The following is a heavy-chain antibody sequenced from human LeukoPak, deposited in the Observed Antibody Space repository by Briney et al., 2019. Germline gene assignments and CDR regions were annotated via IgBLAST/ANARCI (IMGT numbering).Heavy chain of an antibody. CDR3: ARDSSGWYADY. CDR2: IGSSSSYI. J-gene: IGHJ4*02. V-gene: IGHV3-21*01. D-gene: IGHD6-19*01. CDR1: GFTLSSYS. Sequence: PGGSLRLSCAASGFTLSSYSMNWVRQAPGKGLEWVSSIGSSSSYIYYADSVKGRFTISRDNAKNSLYLQMNSLRAEDTAVYYCARDSSGWYADYWGQGTLVTVSS.